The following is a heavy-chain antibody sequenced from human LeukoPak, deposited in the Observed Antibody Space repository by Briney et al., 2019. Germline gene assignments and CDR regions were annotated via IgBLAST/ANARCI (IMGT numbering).Heavy chain of an antibody. D-gene: IGHD3-16*02. CDR2: INPSGGST. Sequence: ASVKVSCKASGYTFTSYYMHWVRQAPGQGLEWMGIINPSGGSTSYAQKFQGRVTMTRDTSTSTVYIELSSLRSEDTAVYYCARDISRDPLGDYWGQGTLVTVSS. CDR1: GYTFTSYY. V-gene: IGHV1-46*01. CDR3: ARDISRDPLGDY. J-gene: IGHJ4*02.